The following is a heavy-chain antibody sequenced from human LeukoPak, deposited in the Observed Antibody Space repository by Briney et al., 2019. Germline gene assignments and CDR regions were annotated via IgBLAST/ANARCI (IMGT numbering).Heavy chain of an antibody. J-gene: IGHJ4*02. CDR3: ARESRWIQLWKDIAVLDY. CDR2: IYYSGST. Sequence: SQTLSLTCTVSGGSISSGGYYWSWIRQHPGKGLEWIGYIYYSGSTYYNPSLKSRVTISVDTSKNQFSLKLSSVTAADTAVYYCARESRWIQLWKDIAVLDYWGQGTLVTVSS. CDR1: GGSISSGGYY. D-gene: IGHD5-18*01. V-gene: IGHV4-31*03.